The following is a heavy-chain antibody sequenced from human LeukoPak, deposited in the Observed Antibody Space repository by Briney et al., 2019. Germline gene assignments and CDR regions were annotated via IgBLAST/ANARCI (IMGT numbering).Heavy chain of an antibody. Sequence: ASVKVSCKASGYTFTSYYMHWVRQAPGQGLEWMGWISAYNGNTNYAQKLQGRVTMTTDTSTRTAYMELRSLRSDDTAVYYCARGVGYYYDSSGYRPLRAFDIWGQGTMVTVSS. D-gene: IGHD3-22*01. J-gene: IGHJ3*02. CDR2: ISAYNGNT. CDR3: ARGVGYYYDSSGYRPLRAFDI. V-gene: IGHV1-18*04. CDR1: GYTFTSYY.